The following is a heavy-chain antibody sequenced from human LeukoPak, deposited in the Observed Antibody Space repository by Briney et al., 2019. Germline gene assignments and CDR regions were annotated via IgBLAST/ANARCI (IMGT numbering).Heavy chain of an antibody. CDR1: GYTFTSYD. Sequence: ASVKVSCKASGYTFTSYDINWVRQATGQGLEWMGWMNPNSGNTGYAQKFQGRVTMTRNTSISTAYMELSSLRSEDTAVYYCASSRITIFGVKDYWGQGTLATVSS. D-gene: IGHD3-3*01. CDR3: ASSRITIFGVKDY. V-gene: IGHV1-8*01. J-gene: IGHJ4*02. CDR2: MNPNSGNT.